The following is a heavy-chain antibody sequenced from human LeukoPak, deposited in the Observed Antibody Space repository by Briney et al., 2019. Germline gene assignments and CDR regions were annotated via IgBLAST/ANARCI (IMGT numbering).Heavy chain of an antibody. CDR1: GYTFTGYY. D-gene: IGHD6-13*01. J-gene: IGHJ4*02. V-gene: IGHV1-46*01. CDR3: ARDLFLAAAGPKIDY. Sequence: ASVKVSCKASGYTFTGYYMHWVRQAPGQGLEWMGIINPSGGSTSYAQKFQGRVTMTRDTSTSTVYMELSSLRSEDTAVYYCARDLFLAAAGPKIDYWGQGTLVTVSS. CDR2: INPSGGST.